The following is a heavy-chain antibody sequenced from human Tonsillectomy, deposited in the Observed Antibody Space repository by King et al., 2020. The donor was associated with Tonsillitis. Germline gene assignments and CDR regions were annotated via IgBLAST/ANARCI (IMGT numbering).Heavy chain of an antibody. V-gene: IGHV3-9*01. J-gene: IGHJ4*02. CDR1: GFIFDDYA. CDR2: ISWSSGTM. CDR3: AKDLDMTTVSRGPWDF. Sequence: VQLVESGGGLVQPGRSLRLSCTASGFIFDDYAMHWVRQAPGKGLEWVSGISWSSGTMAYADSVKGRFTISRDNAKNSLYLQMNSLRTEDTALYYCAKDLDMTTVSRGPWDFWGQGTLVTVSA. D-gene: IGHD4-11*01.